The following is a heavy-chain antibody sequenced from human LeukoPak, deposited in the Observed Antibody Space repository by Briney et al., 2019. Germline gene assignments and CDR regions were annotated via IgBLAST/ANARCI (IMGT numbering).Heavy chain of an antibody. CDR3: ARAGYCSGGSCYGSDY. CDR2: KSYDGSNK. V-gene: IGHV3-30*03. D-gene: IGHD2-15*01. CDR1: GFTFSSYG. Sequence: GGSLRLSCAASGFTFSSYGMHWVRQAPGKGLEWVAVKSYDGSNKYYADSVKGRFTISRDNSKNTLYLQMDSLRAEDTAVYYCARAGYCSGGSCYGSDYWGQGTLVSVSS. J-gene: IGHJ4*02.